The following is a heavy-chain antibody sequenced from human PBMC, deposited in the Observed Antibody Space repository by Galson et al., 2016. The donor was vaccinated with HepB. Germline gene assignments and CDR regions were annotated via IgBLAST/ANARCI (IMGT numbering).Heavy chain of an antibody. V-gene: IGHV3-43D*03. J-gene: IGHJ4*02. CDR3: AKASGSDYFFDS. CDR2: ISWDGGST. Sequence: SLRLSCAASGFTFEDYVTHWVRQAPGKSLEWVSLISWDGGSTFYADSVKGRFTISRDNRKNSLYLQMNSLTTEDTAFYYCAKASGSDYFFDSWGQGTLVIVSS. CDR1: GFTFEDYV. D-gene: IGHD1-26*01.